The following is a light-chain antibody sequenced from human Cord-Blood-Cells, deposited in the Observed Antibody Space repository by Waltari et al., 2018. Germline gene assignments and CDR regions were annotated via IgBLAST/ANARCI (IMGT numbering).Light chain of an antibody. J-gene: IGLJ3*02. V-gene: IGLV2-14*01. Sequence: QSALTQPASVSGSPGQSITISCTVTSSDVGGYNYVSWYQQHPGKAPQLMIYDVSKRPSGVSNRFSGSKSGNTASLTISGLQAEDEADYYCSSYTSSSIWVFGGGTKLTVL. CDR1: SSDVGGYNY. CDR2: DVS. CDR3: SSYTSSSIWV.